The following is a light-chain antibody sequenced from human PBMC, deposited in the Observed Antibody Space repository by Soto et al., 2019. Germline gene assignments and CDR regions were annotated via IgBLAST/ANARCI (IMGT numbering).Light chain of an antibody. CDR1: QSISSY. CDR2: AAS. V-gene: IGKV1-39*01. Sequence: DIQMTQSPSSLSASVGDRVTITCRASQSISSYLKSYQQKPGKAPQLLIYAASSLQSGVPSRFSVSGSRTDFTLTISSLPPEDFATYYCQQSYSTPRTVGQGTRLESK. J-gene: IGKJ5*01. CDR3: QQSYSTPRT.